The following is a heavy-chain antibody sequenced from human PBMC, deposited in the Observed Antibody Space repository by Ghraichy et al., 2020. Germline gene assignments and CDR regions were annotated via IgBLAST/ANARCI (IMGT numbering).Heavy chain of an antibody. J-gene: IGHJ3*02. CDR1: GGSISSYY. CDR2: IYYSGST. V-gene: IGHV4-59*08. Sequence: SETLSLTCTVSGGSISSYYWSWIRQPPGKGLEWIGYIYYSGSTNYNPSLKSRVTISVDTSKNQFSLKLSSVTAADTAVYYCARQGRDYYGSGSYYTDAFDIWGQGTMVTVSS. CDR3: ARQGRDYYGSGSYYTDAFDI. D-gene: IGHD3-10*01.